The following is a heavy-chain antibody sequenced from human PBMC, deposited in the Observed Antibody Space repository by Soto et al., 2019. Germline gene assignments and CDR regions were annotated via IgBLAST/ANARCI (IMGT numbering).Heavy chain of an antibody. V-gene: IGHV1-18*01. CDR2: ISAYTGNT. CDR1: GYTFTTYG. J-gene: IGHJ4*02. CDR3: ARFYGSGSFAYDY. D-gene: IGHD3-10*01. Sequence: ASVKVSCKASGYTFTTYGITWVPPAPGQGLEWMGWISAYTGNTNYAQKLQGRVTMTTDTSTSTAYMELRNLRSDDTAVYYCARFYGSGSFAYDYGGQGTLVTVSS.